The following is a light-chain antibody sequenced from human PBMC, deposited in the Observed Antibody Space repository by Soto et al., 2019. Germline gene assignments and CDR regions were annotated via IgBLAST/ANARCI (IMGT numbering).Light chain of an antibody. J-gene: IGKJ3*01. CDR1: QSVSGN. Sequence: EIVMTQSPATLSVSPGERATLSCRASQSVSGNLAWYQQKPGQAPRLLIYGASTRATGIPARFSGSGSGTDFTRTISSLQSEDFAVYYCQQYKNWTPMTFGPGTKVDVK. CDR3: QQYKNWTPMT. V-gene: IGKV3-15*01. CDR2: GAS.